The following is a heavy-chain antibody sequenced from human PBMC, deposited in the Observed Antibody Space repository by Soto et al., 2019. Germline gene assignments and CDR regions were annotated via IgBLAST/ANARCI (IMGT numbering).Heavy chain of an antibody. CDR3: ARSGYYYGSSGYYPRMDV. CDR2: IYYSGST. Sequence: SETLSLTCTVSGGSISSYYWSWIRQPPGKGLEWIGYIYYSGSTNYNPSLKSRVTISVDTSKNQFSLKLSSVTAADTAVYYCARSGYYYGSSGYYPRMDVWGQGTTVTVSS. V-gene: IGHV4-59*01. D-gene: IGHD3-22*01. J-gene: IGHJ6*02. CDR1: GGSISSYY.